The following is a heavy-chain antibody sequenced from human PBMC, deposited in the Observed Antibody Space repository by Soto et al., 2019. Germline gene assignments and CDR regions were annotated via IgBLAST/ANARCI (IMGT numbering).Heavy chain of an antibody. D-gene: IGHD3-22*01. CDR3: ARARHYSESSGFFDY. CDR2: IIPIYGSA. J-gene: IGHJ4*02. CDR1: GGTFSSYA. Sequence: QVQLVQSGAEVKKPGSSVKVSCKASGGTFSSYAISWVRQAPGQGLEWMGGIIPIYGSASYSQSFQGRVTITADESTSTAYMELSSLRSDDTAVYYCARARHYSESSGFFDYWGQGTLVTVSS. V-gene: IGHV1-69*01.